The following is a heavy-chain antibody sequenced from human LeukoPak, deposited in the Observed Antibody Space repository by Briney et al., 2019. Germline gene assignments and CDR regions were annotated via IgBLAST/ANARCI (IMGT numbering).Heavy chain of an antibody. CDR2: INQDGSEK. J-gene: IGHJ4*02. Sequence: PGGSLRLSCAASGFTFISYWMSWVRQAPGKGLKWVANINQDGSEKYSVDSVKGRFTISRDNAKNSLYLQMNRLRAEDTAVYFCATEDHYYDSSGRFDYWGQGTLVTVSS. CDR1: GFTFISYW. CDR3: ATEDHYYDSSGRFDY. V-gene: IGHV3-7*04. D-gene: IGHD3-22*01.